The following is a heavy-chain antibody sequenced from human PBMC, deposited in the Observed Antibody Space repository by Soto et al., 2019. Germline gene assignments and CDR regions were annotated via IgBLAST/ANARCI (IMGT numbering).Heavy chain of an antibody. CDR2: ISYDGSNK. J-gene: IGHJ4*02. D-gene: IGHD2-2*01. CDR1: GFTFSSYA. Sequence: QVQLVEAGGGVVQPGRSLRLSCAASGFTFSSYAMHWVRQAPGKGLEWVAVISYDGSNKYYADSVKGRFTISRDNSKNKLYRQMNSLRAEDTAVYYCAREGSTSSFDYWGQGTLVTVSS. V-gene: IGHV3-30-3*01. CDR3: AREGSTSSFDY.